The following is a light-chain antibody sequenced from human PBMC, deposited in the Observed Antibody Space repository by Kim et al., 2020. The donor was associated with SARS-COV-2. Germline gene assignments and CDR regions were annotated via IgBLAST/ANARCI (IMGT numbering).Light chain of an antibody. CDR3: QKYDGAPWT. CDR1: QDISNY. Sequence: ASVGDRVTITCRASQDISNYLAWYQQKPGKAPRLLIYSASALQPGVPSRFSGSGSGTDFTLTITSLQPEDVATYYCQKYDGAPWTFGQGTKVDIK. J-gene: IGKJ1*01. V-gene: IGKV1-27*01. CDR2: SAS.